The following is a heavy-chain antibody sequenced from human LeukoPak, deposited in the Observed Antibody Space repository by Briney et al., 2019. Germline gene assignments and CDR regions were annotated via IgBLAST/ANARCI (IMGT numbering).Heavy chain of an antibody. CDR2: ISSSSSYR. D-gene: IGHD3-16*01. V-gene: IGHV3-21*01. Sequence: GGSLRLSCAASGFTFSSYWMHWVRQAPGKGLEWVSSISSSSSYRYYADSVKGRFTISRDNAKNSLYLQMNSLRAEDTAVYYCARYEGGPGFDYWGPGTLVAVSS. CDR3: ARYEGGPGFDY. CDR1: GFTFSSYW. J-gene: IGHJ4*02.